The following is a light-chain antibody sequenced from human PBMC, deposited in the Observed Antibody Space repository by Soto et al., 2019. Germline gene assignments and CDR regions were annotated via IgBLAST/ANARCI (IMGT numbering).Light chain of an antibody. V-gene: IGKV1-12*01. CDR1: QDINSW. J-gene: IGKJ1*01. Sequence: IQMTQSPSSVSASVGDRVTITCRASQDINSWLAWYQQKPGKAPNLLIYAASNLQNGVPSRFSGSGFGTDFTLTISSLQPEDFATYYCQQANTFPATFGQGTKVEIK. CDR2: AAS. CDR3: QQANTFPAT.